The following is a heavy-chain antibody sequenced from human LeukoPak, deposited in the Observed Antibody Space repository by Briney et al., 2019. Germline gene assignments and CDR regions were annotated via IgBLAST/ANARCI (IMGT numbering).Heavy chain of an antibody. CDR2: IYYTGST. CDR3: AGTKNSRSYFY. CDR1: GGSISTRDYY. J-gene: IGHJ4*02. Sequence: PSETLSLTCTVSGGSISTRDYYWAWIRQPPGKGLEWIGSIYYTGSTYYIPSLKSRVTMSVDTSKNQFSLKLSSVTAADTAVYYCAGTKNSRSYFYWGQGTLVTVSS. V-gene: IGHV4-39*01. D-gene: IGHD1-26*01.